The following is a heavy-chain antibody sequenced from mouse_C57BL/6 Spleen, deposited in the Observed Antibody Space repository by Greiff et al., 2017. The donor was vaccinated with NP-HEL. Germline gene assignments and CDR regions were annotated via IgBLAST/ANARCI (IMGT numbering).Heavy chain of an antibody. CDR1: GYTFTDYY. V-gene: IGHV1-19*01. CDR2: INPYNGGT. CDR3: ARSEFITTVVRGAMDY. J-gene: IGHJ4*01. Sequence: EVKLQESGPVLVKPGASVKMSCKASGYTFTDYYMNWVKQSHGKSLEWIGVINPYNGGTSYNQKFKGKATLTVDKSSSTAYMELNSLTSEDSAVYYCARSEFITTVVRGAMDYWGQGTSVTVSS. D-gene: IGHD1-1*01.